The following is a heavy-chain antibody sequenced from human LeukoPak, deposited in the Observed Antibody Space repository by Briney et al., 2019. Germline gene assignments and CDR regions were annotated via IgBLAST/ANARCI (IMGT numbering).Heavy chain of an antibody. CDR2: IYYSGST. CDR3: ARNEGSSVWNPWRGRNNWFDP. Sequence: PPETLSLTCTVSGGSISSSSYYWGWIRQPPGKGLEWIGSIYYSGSTYYNPSLKSRVTISVDTSKNQFSLKLSSVTAADTAVYYCARNEGSSVWNPWRGRNNWFDPWGQGTLVTVSS. J-gene: IGHJ5*02. D-gene: IGHD6-13*01. CDR1: GGSISSSSYY. V-gene: IGHV4-39*07.